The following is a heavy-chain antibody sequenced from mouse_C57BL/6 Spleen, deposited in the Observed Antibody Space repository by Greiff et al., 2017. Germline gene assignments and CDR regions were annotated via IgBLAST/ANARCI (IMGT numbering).Heavy chain of an antibody. J-gene: IGHJ1*03. CDR3: ARSVYYGSSRYRYFDV. Sequence: QVQLQQPGAELVKPGASVTFSCTASGYTFTSYWMHWVRQRPGQGLEWIGMIHPNSGSTDYTEKFTSKATLTVDKSSSTAYMQLSSLTSEDSAVSYCARSVYYGSSRYRYFDVWGTGTTVTVSS. D-gene: IGHD1-1*01. CDR1: GYTFTSYW. V-gene: IGHV1-64*01. CDR2: IHPNSGST.